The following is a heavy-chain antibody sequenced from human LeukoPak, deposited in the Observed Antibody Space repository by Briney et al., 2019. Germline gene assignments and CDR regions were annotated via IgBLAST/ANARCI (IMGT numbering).Heavy chain of an antibody. CDR1: GFTFDDYA. Sequence: GGSLRLSCAASGFTFDDYAMHWVRQAPGKGLEWVSGISWNSGSIGYADSVKGLFTISRDNAKNSLYLQMNSLRAEDTALYYCARIYGNSTIADAFDIWSQGTMVIVSS. J-gene: IGHJ3*02. CDR3: ARIYGNSTIADAFDI. CDR2: ISWNSGSI. V-gene: IGHV3-9*01. D-gene: IGHD2-21*01.